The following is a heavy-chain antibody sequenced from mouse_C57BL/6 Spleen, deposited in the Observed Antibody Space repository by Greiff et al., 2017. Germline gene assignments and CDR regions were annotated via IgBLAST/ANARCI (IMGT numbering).Heavy chain of an antibody. CDR2: IYPGDGDT. CDR3: ASWTTVVDGFAY. Sequence: LVESGAELVKPGASVKISCKASGYAFSSYWMNWVKQRPGKGLEWIGQIYPGDGDTNYNGKFKGKATLTADKSSSTAYMQLSSLTSEDSAVYFCASWTTVVDGFAYWGQGTLVTVSA. D-gene: IGHD1-1*01. V-gene: IGHV1-80*01. J-gene: IGHJ3*01. CDR1: GYAFSSYW.